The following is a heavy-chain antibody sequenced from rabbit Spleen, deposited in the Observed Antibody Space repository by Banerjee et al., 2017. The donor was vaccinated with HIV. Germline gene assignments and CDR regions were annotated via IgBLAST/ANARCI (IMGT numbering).Heavy chain of an antibody. Sequence: QEQLEESGGGLVKPEGSLTLTCKASGFSFSSGYYMSWVRQAPGKGLEWIACIDTGSSGFTYYATWAIGRFTISKTSSTTVTLQMTSVTAADTATYFCARDGAGGSYFALWGPGTLVTVS. V-gene: IGHV1S45*01. CDR3: ARDGAGGSYFAL. J-gene: IGHJ4*01. CDR1: GFSFSSGYY. CDR2: IDTGSSGFT. D-gene: IGHD8-1*01.